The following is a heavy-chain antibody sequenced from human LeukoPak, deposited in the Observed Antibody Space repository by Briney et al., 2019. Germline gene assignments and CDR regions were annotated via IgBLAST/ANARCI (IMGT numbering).Heavy chain of an antibody. CDR1: GGSISSYY. Sequence: SETLSLTCTVSGGSISSYYWSWIRQPPGKGPEWIGYIYYSGSTNYNPSLKSRVTISVDTSKNQFSLKLSSVTAADTAVYYCARRATVTHNWFDPWGQGTLVTVSS. J-gene: IGHJ5*02. V-gene: IGHV4-59*08. D-gene: IGHD4-17*01. CDR2: IYYSGST. CDR3: ARRATVTHNWFDP.